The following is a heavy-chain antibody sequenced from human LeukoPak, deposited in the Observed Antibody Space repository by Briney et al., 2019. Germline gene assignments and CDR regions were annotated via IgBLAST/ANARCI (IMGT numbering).Heavy chain of an antibody. D-gene: IGHD6-6*01. V-gene: IGHV4-34*01. CDR2: INHSGST. CDR1: GGSFSGYY. J-gene: IGHJ4*02. CDR3: ARGRSRFYSSSLFDY. Sequence: SETLSFTCAVYGGSFSGYYWSWIRQPPGKGLEWIGEINHSGSTNYNPSLKSRVTISVDTSKNQFSLKLSSVTAADTAVYYCARGRSRFYSSSLFDYWGQGTLVTVSS.